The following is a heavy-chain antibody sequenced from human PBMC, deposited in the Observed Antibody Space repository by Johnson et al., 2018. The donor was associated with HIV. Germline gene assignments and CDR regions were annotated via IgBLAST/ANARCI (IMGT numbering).Heavy chain of an antibody. CDR3: AKKLGPGAISDGGAFDI. Sequence: QVQLVESGGGVVQPGKSLRLSCAASGFTFSSYGLHWVRQAPGKGLEWVAVISYDGSNKYYADSVKGRFTISRDNSKNTLYLQMNSLRAEYTAVYYCAKKLGPGAISDGGAFDIWGQGTMVTVSS. D-gene: IGHD2-21*01. V-gene: IGHV3-30-3*02. CDR1: GFTFSSYG. J-gene: IGHJ3*02. CDR2: ISYDGSNK.